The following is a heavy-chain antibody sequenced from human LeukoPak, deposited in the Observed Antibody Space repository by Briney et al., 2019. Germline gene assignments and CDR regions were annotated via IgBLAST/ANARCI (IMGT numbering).Heavy chain of an antibody. CDR2: ISSNGGST. D-gene: IGHD1-1*01. CDR1: GFTFSSYA. Sequence: GGSLRLSCAASGFTFSSYAMHWVRQAPGKGLECVSAISSNGGSTYYANSVKGRFTISRDNSKNTLYLQMNSLRAEDTAVYYCAKGRDDWNDFDYWGQGTLVTVSS. CDR3: AKGRDDWNDFDY. V-gene: IGHV3-64*01. J-gene: IGHJ4*02.